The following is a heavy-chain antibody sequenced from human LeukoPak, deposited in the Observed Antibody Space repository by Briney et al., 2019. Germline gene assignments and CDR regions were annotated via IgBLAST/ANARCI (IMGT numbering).Heavy chain of an antibody. D-gene: IGHD1-26*01. J-gene: IGHJ4*02. V-gene: IGHV3-64*02. CDR3: TRDGGSFCDFDY. Sequence: GGSLGLSCVASGFSFRNYAIHWVRRAPGKGLEYVSVINTDGRITYYADSVKGRFTISRDNSKNTVYLQMDSLRGEDMAVYYCTRDGGSFCDFDYWGQGALVTVSS. CDR2: INTDGRIT. CDR1: GFSFRNYA.